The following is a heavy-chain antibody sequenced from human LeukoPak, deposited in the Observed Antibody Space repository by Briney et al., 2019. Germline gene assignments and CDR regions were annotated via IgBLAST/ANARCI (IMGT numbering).Heavy chain of an antibody. V-gene: IGHV3-30*02. Sequence: GGSLRLSCAASGFTVNSNDMSWVRQAPGKGLEWVTFIRYDGSNTFYADSVRGRFTISRDSSKNTLYLQMNRLRADDTAVYYCAKRRDFDWLSGDAFDIWGQGTVVTVSS. CDR1: GFTVNSND. J-gene: IGHJ3*02. CDR3: AKRRDFDWLSGDAFDI. D-gene: IGHD3-9*01. CDR2: IRYDGSNT.